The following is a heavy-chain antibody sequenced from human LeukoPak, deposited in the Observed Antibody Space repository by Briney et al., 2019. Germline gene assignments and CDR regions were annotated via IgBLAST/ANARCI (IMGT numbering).Heavy chain of an antibody. J-gene: IGHJ6*03. CDR3: AKGPGYDFWSGNYMDV. D-gene: IGHD3-3*01. Sequence: PSETLSLTCSVSGASISYGSYYWSWIRQPAGKGLEWVGRIYTSGSTDYNPSLKRRATISVDTSQNQFSLKLSSVTAADTAVYYCAKGPGYDFWSGNYMDVWGKGTTVTVSS. CDR1: GASISYGSYY. V-gene: IGHV4-61*02. CDR2: IYTSGST.